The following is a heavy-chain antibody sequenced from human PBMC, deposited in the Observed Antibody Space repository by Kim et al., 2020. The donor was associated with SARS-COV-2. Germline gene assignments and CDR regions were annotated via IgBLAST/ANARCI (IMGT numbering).Heavy chain of an antibody. J-gene: IGHJ4*02. V-gene: IGHV3-15*01. CDR2: IKSKTDGGTT. D-gene: IGHD3-22*01. Sequence: GGSLRLSCAASGFTFSNAWMSWVRQAPGKGLEWVGRIKSKTDGGTTDYAAPVKGRFTISRDDSKNTLYLQMNSLKTEDTAVYYCTTDEVHLPYYDSSGYYIFDYWGQGTLVTVSS. CDR3: TTDEVHLPYYDSSGYYIFDY. CDR1: GFTFSNAW.